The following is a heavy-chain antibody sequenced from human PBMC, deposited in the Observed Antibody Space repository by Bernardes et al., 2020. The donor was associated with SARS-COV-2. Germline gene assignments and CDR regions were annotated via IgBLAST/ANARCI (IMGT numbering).Heavy chain of an antibody. J-gene: IGHJ4*02. CDR3: AKHPEAGPFDY. V-gene: IGHV3-23*01. Sequence: GGSLRPSCAASGSTFSSYAIMLVRQAPGKGLEWVSAVSGSVGSAFYADSVKGRFTISRDNSKNTLYLQMNSLRAEDTAVYYCAKHPEAGPFDYWGQGTLVTVSS. CDR2: VSGSVGSA. CDR1: GSTFSSYA.